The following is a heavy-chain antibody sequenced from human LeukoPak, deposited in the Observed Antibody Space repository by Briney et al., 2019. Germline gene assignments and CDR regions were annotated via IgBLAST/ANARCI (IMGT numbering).Heavy chain of an antibody. J-gene: IGHJ6*03. D-gene: IGHD1-26*01. CDR2: IIPSFGTA. CDR1: GGTFSSYA. V-gene: IGHV1-69*13. CDR3: ARDRGGIVGATDYYYYYMDV. Sequence: SVKVSCKASGGTFSSYAISWVRQAPGQGLEWMGGIIPSFGTANYAQKFQGRVTITADESTSTAYMELSSLRSEDTAVYYCARDRGGIVGATDYYYYYMDVWGKGTTVTISS.